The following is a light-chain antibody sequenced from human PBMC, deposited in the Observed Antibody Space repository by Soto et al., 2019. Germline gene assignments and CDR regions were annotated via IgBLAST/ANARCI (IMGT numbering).Light chain of an antibody. CDR2: DVS. Sequence: QSALTQPASVSGSPGQSITISCTGTSSDAGGYNYVSWYQQHPGKAPTLMLYDVSNRPSGVSNRCSGAKSGNTDXLPISGLQAEDEAAYYCSSYTSSSTRVFGTGTKVTVL. CDR1: SSDAGGYNY. J-gene: IGLJ1*01. CDR3: SSYTSSSTRV. V-gene: IGLV2-14*01.